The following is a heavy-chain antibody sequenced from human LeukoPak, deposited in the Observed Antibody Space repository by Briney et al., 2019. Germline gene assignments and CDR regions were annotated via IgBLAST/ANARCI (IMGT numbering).Heavy chain of an antibody. D-gene: IGHD2-8*01. CDR1: GFTFSSYW. J-gene: IGHJ6*03. CDR3: AKDRCSNGVGCYYYYMDV. Sequence: GGSLRLSCAASGFTFSSYWMSWVRQAPGKGLEWVANIKQDGSEKYYVDSVKGRFSISRDSSKNILYLQMNSLRAEDTAVYYCAKDRCSNGVGCYYYYMDVWGKGTSVTISS. V-gene: IGHV3-7*01. CDR2: IKQDGSEK.